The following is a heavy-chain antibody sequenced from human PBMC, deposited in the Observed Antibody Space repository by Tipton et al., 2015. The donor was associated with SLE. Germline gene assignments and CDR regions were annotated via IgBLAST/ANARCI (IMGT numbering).Heavy chain of an antibody. D-gene: IGHD2-21*02. CDR1: GGSISSHY. Sequence: TLSLTCTVSGGSISSHYWSWIRQPPGKGLEWIGEINHSGSTNYNPSLKSRVTISVDTSKNQFSLKLSSVTAADTAVYYCARVLVVVTALDYWGQGTLVTVSS. J-gene: IGHJ4*02. CDR3: ARVLVVVTALDY. V-gene: IGHV4-34*01. CDR2: INHSGST.